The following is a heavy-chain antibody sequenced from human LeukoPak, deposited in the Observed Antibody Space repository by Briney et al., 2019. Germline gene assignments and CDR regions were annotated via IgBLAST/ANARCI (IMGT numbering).Heavy chain of an antibody. Sequence: SETLSLTCTVSGGSISSSSYYWGWIRQPPGKGLEWIGSNYYSGSTYYNPSLKSRVTISVDTSKNQFSLKLSSVTAADTAVYYCARGLRDGELTNEYFQHWGQGTLVTVSS. D-gene: IGHD3-10*01. CDR1: GGSISSSSYY. V-gene: IGHV4-39*07. CDR2: NYYSGST. J-gene: IGHJ1*01. CDR3: ARGLRDGELTNEYFQH.